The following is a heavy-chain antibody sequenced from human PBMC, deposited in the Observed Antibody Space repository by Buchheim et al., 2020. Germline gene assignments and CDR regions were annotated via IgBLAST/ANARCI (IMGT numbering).Heavy chain of an antibody. CDR1: FFSLCSFY. D-gene: IGHD6-6*01. CDR2: IYYSGST. J-gene: IGHJ4*02. Sequence: FSFYFFSLCSFYFRFIRQPPGKGLEWIGYIYYSGSTNYNPSLKSRVTIAVDTSKNQFSLKLSSVTAADTAVYYCARVSDSSAWSVDYWGQGTL. V-gene: IGHV4-59*01. CDR3: ARVSDSSAWSVDY.